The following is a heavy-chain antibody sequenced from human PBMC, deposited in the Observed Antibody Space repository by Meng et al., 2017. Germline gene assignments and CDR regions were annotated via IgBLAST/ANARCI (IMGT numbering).Heavy chain of an antibody. D-gene: IGHD6-13*01. Sequence: SETLSLTCALYGGSFSGYFWTWIRQPPGKGLEWIGEINHSGTTHYNPSLKSRVTISIDTSKNQFSLRLTSVTAADTAVYYCARAVAYSSSWGTSNDAFAIWGQGKGVNGSS. CDR1: GGSFSGYF. CDR2: INHSGTT. V-gene: IGHV4-34*01. CDR3: ARAVAYSSSWGTSNDAFAI. J-gene: IGHJ3*02.